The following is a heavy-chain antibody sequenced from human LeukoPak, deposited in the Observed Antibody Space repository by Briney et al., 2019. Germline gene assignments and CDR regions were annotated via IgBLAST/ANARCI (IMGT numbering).Heavy chain of an antibody. J-gene: IGHJ4*02. V-gene: IGHV3-30*01. Sequence: GKSLRLSCVASGFSFNRYAMQWVRQAPGKGLEWVAAVSYDGSDEYYADSVKGRLTVSRDNSKNTLSLEIHSLKVEDTAVYYCARVDSRSGSSFSASWGQGTLVIVSS. CDR1: GFSFNRYA. D-gene: IGHD3-3*01. CDR3: ARVDSRSGSSFSAS. CDR2: VSYDGSDE.